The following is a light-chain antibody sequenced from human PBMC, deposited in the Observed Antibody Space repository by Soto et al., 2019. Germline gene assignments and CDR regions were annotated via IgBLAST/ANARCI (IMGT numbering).Light chain of an antibody. CDR3: QQYASSGT. J-gene: IGKJ1*01. V-gene: IGKV3-15*01. CDR2: SAS. CDR1: QSISDT. Sequence: EIVMTHSPATLSVSPGGRSTLSCRASQSISDTLAWYQQKPGQAPRLLIYSASRGATGFPARFSGSGSGTDFTLTISSLQSEDFAVYYCQQYASSGTFGQVTKVDIK.